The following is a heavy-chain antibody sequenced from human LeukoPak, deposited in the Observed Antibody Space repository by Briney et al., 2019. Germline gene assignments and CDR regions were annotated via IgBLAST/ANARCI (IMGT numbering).Heavy chain of an antibody. CDR3: APGHFDYL. Sequence: PSETLSLTCTVSGGSISSSPYYWGWIRQPPGKGLEWIGNIYYSGSTYYDPSLKTRVTISVDTSKNQFSLKLSSVTAADTAVYYCAPGHFDYLWGQGTLVTVSS. D-gene: IGHD3-9*01. V-gene: IGHV4-39*01. J-gene: IGHJ5*02. CDR1: GGSISSSPYY. CDR2: IYYSGST.